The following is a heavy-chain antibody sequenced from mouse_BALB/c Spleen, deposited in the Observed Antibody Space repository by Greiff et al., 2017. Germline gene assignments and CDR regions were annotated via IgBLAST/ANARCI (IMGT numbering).Heavy chain of an antibody. V-gene: IGHV1S22*01. CDR3: TRSNGNLFAY. J-gene: IGHJ3*01. CDR2: IYPGSGST. CDR1: GYTFTSYW. D-gene: IGHD2-1*01. Sequence: LQQPGSELVRPGASVKLSCKASGYTFTSYWMHWVKQRHGQGLEWIGNIYPGSGSTNYDEKFKSKGTLTVDTSSSTAYMHLSSLTSEDSAVYYCTRSNGNLFAYWGQGTLVTVSA.